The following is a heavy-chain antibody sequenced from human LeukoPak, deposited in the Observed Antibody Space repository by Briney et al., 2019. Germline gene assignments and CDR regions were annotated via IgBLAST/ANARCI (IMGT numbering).Heavy chain of an antibody. V-gene: IGHV1-69*13. CDR1: GGTFSSYA. J-gene: IGHJ6*03. CDR3: ARVRRSSFGLLYYYFYMDV. CDR2: IIPIFGTA. D-gene: IGHD2-2*01. Sequence: ASVKVSCKASGGTFSSYAISWVRQAPGQGLEWMGGIIPIFGTANYAQKFQGRVTITADESTSTAYMELSSLRSEDTAVYYCARVRRSSFGLLYYYFYMDVWGKGTTVTVSS.